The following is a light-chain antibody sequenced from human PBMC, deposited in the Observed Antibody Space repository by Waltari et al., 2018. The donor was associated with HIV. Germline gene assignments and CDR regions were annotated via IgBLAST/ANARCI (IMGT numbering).Light chain of an antibody. CDR3: QQSFATPRT. CDR1: HSIAAR. Sequence: DIQMTQFPSSLSASVGDKVTISCRASHSIAARLNSYRQKTGEAPALMIYAASALRRGVPSRFSGTTAGTEFTLTINAVQPDDFAFFFCQQSFATPRTFGQGT. J-gene: IGKJ1*01. V-gene: IGKV1-39*01. CDR2: AAS.